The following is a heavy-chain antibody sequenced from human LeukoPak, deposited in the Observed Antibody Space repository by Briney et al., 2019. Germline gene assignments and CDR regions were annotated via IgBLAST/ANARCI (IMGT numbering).Heavy chain of an antibody. Sequence: SETLSLTCAVYGGSFSGYYWSWIRRPPGKGLEWIGEINHSGSTNYNPSLKSRVTISVDTSKNQFSLKLSSVTAADTAVYYCARWAASSGWQIDYWGQGTLVTVSS. D-gene: IGHD6-19*01. CDR3: ARWAASSGWQIDY. V-gene: IGHV4-34*01. J-gene: IGHJ4*02. CDR1: GGSFSGYY. CDR2: INHSGST.